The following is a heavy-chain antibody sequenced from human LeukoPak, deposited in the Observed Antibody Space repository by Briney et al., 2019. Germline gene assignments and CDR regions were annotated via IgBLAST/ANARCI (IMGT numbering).Heavy chain of an antibody. CDR2: ISGSGDAT. CDR3: AKSRGESRGASNY. Sequence: PGGSLRLSCAASGFSFSSYAMKWVRQAPGKGLEWVSFISGSGDATHYADSVKGRFTISRDNSKNTLYLQMNSLRAEDTAVYYCAKSRGESRGASNYWGQGTLVTVSS. V-gene: IGHV3-23*01. D-gene: IGHD1-26*01. CDR1: GFSFSSYA. J-gene: IGHJ4*02.